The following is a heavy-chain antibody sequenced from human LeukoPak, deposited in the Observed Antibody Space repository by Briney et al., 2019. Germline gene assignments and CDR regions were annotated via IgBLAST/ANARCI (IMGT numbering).Heavy chain of an antibody. Sequence: GGSLRLSCAASGFTFSSYAMSWVRQAPGKGLEWVSVIYSGGSTYYADSVKDRFIISRDNSKNTLYLQMNSLRVEDTAVYYCARDIYGGNSKGDCWGQGTLVTVSS. D-gene: IGHD4-23*01. CDR3: ARDIYGGNSKGDC. J-gene: IGHJ4*02. CDR2: IYSGGST. V-gene: IGHV3-66*01. CDR1: GFTFSSYA.